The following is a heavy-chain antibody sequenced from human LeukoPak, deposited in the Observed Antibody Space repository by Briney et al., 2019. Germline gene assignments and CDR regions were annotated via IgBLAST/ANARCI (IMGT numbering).Heavy chain of an antibody. D-gene: IGHD4-11*01. V-gene: IGHV4-4*07. CDR1: GGSIISYY. Sequence: PSETLSLTCTVSGGSIISYYWSWIRQPAGKGLEWIGRIYTSGSTNYNPSLKSRVTMSVDTSKNQFSLKLTSVTAADTAVYYCATSRGYSNYYFDYWGQGTLVTVSS. J-gene: IGHJ4*02. CDR2: IYTSGST. CDR3: ATSRGYSNYYFDY.